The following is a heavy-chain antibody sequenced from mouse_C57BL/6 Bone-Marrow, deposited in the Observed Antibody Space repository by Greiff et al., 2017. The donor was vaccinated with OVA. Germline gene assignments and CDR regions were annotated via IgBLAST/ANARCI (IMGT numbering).Heavy chain of an antibody. J-gene: IGHJ1*03. CDR2: IYPGGGYT. V-gene: IGHV1-63*01. CDR1: GYTFTNYW. D-gene: IGHD2-3*01. CDR3: ARFGNDGYWYFDV. Sequence: VQRVESGAELVRPGTSVKMSCKASGYTFTNYWIGWAKQRPGHGLEWIGDIYPGGGYTNYNEKFKGKATLTADKSSSTAYMQFSSLTSEDSAIYYCARFGNDGYWYFDVWGTGTTVTVSS.